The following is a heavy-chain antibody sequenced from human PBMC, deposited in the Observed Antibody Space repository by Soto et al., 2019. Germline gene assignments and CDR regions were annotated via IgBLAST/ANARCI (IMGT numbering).Heavy chain of an antibody. D-gene: IGHD2-15*01. V-gene: IGHV4-34*01. CDR3: ARGISLIVEVHRDAPDKYYFDS. J-gene: IGHJ4*02. Sequence: SETLSLTCAVYGGSFSGYYWSWIRQSPGKGLEWIGEINHSGSSISNPSLKSRVTISVDTSKNQFSLKLRSVTAADTAAYYCARGISLIVEVHRDAPDKYYFDSWSQGTLVTVSS. CDR2: INHSGSS. CDR1: GGSFSGYY.